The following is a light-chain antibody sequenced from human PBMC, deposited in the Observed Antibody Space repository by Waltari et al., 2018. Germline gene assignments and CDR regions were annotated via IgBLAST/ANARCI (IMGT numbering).Light chain of an antibody. V-gene: IGKV3-20*01. Sequence: EIVLTQSPGTLSLSLGERATLSCRASQSVSRGLAWYQQKPGQAPRLLIYGASTRATGIPDRFSGSGSGTDFSLTISRLEPDDFAVYYCQHYLRLPVTFGQGTTVEI. CDR1: QSVSRG. CDR2: GAS. CDR3: QHYLRLPVT. J-gene: IGKJ1*01.